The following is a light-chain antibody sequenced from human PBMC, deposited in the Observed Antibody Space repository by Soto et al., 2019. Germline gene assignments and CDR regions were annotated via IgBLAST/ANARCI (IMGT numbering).Light chain of an antibody. CDR1: SSDVGGYKY. Sequence: QSALTQPASVSGSPGQSITISCTGTSSDVGGYKYVSWYQQHPGKAPKLMIYNVSNRPSGVSNRFSGSKSGNTASLTISGLQAEDEADYYCSSYTSISTLVVFGGGTKLPVL. V-gene: IGLV2-14*01. J-gene: IGLJ2*01. CDR2: NVS. CDR3: SSYTSISTLVV.